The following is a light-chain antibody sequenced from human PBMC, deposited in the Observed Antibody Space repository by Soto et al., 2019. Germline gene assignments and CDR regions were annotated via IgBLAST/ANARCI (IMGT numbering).Light chain of an antibody. CDR1: QSVSGD. V-gene: IGKV3-15*01. J-gene: IGKJ5*01. CDR2: DAS. CDR3: QQYNYWPIT. Sequence: EIVLTQSPATLSVSPGERATLSCRASQSVSGDLAWYHHKPGQAPRLLIYDASTRALDTPARFAGSGSGTEFTLTISSLQSEDFAVYFCQQYNYWPITFGQGTLLEIK.